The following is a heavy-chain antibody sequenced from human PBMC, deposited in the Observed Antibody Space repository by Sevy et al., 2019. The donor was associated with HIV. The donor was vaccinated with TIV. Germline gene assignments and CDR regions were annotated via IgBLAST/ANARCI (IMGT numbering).Heavy chain of an antibody. CDR2: IYSDGRT. CDR1: GFSVSSNS. D-gene: IGHD2-15*01. V-gene: IGHV3-53*01. Sequence: GGSLRLSCVVSGFSVSSNSMSWVRQAPGKGLEWVSNIYSDGRTYYADYVRGRFTISRDTSKNTVYLEMKSLRAEDTAVYYCTREDIVLGEDNYYGMDVWGHGTTVTVSS. CDR3: TREDIVLGEDNYYGMDV. J-gene: IGHJ6*02.